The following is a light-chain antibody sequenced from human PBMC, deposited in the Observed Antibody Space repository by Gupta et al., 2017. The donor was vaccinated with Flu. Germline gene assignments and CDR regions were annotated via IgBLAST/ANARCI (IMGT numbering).Light chain of an antibody. CDR2: EVS. V-gene: IGLV2-14*01. CDR3: ISYSTSSAFV. Sequence: QSALTQPASVSGSPGQSITISCIGTSSDVGANNYVSWYQLHPGKAPKLVIYEVSHRPAGVANRFSGSKSGNTASLTISGRQAEEEADYYCISYSTSSAFVFGKGTKVTVL. CDR1: SSDVGANNY. J-gene: IGLJ1*01.